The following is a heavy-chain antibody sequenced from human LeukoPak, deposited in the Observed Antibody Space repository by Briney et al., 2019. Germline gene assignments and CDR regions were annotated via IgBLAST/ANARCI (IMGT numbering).Heavy chain of an antibody. V-gene: IGHV3-30*02. CDR3: AKGPFWSGYRFEF. D-gene: IGHD3-3*01. Sequence: GGSPSLSCAASGFTFSSYGMHWVRQAPGKGLEWVAFIRYDGSNKYYADSVKGRFTISRDNSKNTLYLQMNSLRAEDTAVYYCAKGPFWSGYRFEFWGQGTLVTVSS. J-gene: IGHJ4*02. CDR2: IRYDGSNK. CDR1: GFTFSSYG.